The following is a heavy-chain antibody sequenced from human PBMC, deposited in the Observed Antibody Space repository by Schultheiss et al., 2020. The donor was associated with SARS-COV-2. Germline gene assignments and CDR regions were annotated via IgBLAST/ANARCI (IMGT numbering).Heavy chain of an antibody. V-gene: IGHV3-48*01. CDR3: AKGQGRYCSGGSCNSVDY. CDR2: ISSSSSTI. Sequence: GGSLRLSCAASGFTFSSYSMNWVRQAPGKGLEWVSYISSSSSTIYYADSVKGRFTISRDNSKNTLYLQMNSLRAEDTAVYYCAKGQGRYCSGGSCNSVDYWGQGTLVTVSS. D-gene: IGHD2-15*01. CDR1: GFTFSSYS. J-gene: IGHJ4*02.